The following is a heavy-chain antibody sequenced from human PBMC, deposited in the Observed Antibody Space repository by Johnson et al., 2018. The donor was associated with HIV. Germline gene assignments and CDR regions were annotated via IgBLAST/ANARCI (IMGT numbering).Heavy chain of an antibody. J-gene: IGHJ3*02. CDR3: AWRDSGSLSFDI. Sequence: VQLVESGGGLVQPGRSLRLSCAASGFTFGDYGMSWVRQAPGKGLEWVAGINWNGVSTAYADSVKGRCTISRDNGKNSLYLQMNSLRGEDTAVYYCAWRDSGSLSFDIWGQGTMVTVSS. D-gene: IGHD1-26*01. V-gene: IGHV3-20*04. CDR1: GFTFGDYG. CDR2: INWNGVST.